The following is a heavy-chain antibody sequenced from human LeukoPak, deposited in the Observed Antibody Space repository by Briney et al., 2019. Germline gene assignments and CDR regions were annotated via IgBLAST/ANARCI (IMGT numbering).Heavy chain of an antibody. V-gene: IGHV4-4*07. D-gene: IGHD2-2*01. J-gene: IGHJ5*02. CDR3: ARDKSLGSSTSYNWFDP. CDR1: GGSISSYY. CDR2: IYTSGST. Sequence: SETLSLTCTVSGGSISSYYWSWIRQPAGKGLEWIGRIYTSGSTNYSPSLKSRVTMSVDTSKNQFSLKLSSVTAADTAVYYCARDKSLGSSTSYNWFDPWGQGTLVTVSS.